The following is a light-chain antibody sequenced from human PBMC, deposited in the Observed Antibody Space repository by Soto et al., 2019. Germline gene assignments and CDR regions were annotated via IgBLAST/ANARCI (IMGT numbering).Light chain of an antibody. CDR1: SSNIGRNT. Sequence: QSVLTQPPSASETPGQRVTISCSGGSSNIGRNTVNWYQQLPGTAPKLVIYSNNQRPSGVPDRFSGSKSGTSGSLAISGLQSEDEADFYCAAWDNSLSEYVFGTGTKLTVL. V-gene: IGLV1-44*01. J-gene: IGLJ1*01. CDR3: AAWDNSLSEYV. CDR2: SNN.